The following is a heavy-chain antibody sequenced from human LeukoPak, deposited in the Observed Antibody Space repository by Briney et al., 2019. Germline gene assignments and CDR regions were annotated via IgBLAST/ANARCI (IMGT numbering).Heavy chain of an antibody. Sequence: PGGSLRLSCAASGFTFSSYAMHWVRQAPGKGLEWVAVISYDGSNKYYADSVKGRFTISRDNSKNTLYLQMNSLRAEDTAVYYCARGGAYGDYDQPYFDYWGQGTLVTVSS. CDR3: ARGGAYGDYDQPYFDY. V-gene: IGHV3-30-3*01. CDR2: ISYDGSNK. CDR1: GFTFSSYA. D-gene: IGHD4-17*01. J-gene: IGHJ4*02.